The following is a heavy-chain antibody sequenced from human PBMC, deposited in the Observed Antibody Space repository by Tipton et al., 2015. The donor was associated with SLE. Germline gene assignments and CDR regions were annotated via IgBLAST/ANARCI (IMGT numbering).Heavy chain of an antibody. CDR3: ARAPGLDRDYSYCYYMDV. CDR2: INHSGGT. CDR1: GGSFSGYY. Sequence: TLSLTCAVYGGSFSGYYWSWIRQPPGKGLEWIGEINHSGGTNYNPSLESRVTISVDTSKNQFSLMLSSVTAADTAVYFCARAPGLDRDYSYCYYMDVWGKGTTVTVSS. J-gene: IGHJ6*03. V-gene: IGHV4-34*01. D-gene: IGHD3/OR15-3a*01.